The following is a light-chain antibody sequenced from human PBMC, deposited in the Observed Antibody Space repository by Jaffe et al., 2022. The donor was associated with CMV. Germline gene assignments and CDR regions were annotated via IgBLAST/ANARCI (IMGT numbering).Light chain of an antibody. V-gene: IGKV1-39*01. CDR3: QQSYTTFIT. J-gene: IGKJ5*01. CDR2: AAS. Sequence: DIQMTQSPSSLSASVGDRVTITCRASQNIGNYLNWYQQKPGKAPKVLIYAASSFQSGVPSRFSGSGSGTDFTLTISSLQPEDFATYYCQQSYTTFITFGQGTRLEIK. CDR1: QNIGNY.